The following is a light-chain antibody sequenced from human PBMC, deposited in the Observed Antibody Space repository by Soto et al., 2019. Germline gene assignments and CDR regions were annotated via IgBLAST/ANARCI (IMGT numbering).Light chain of an antibody. V-gene: IGKV3-20*01. Sequence: EIVLTQSPCTLSLSPGERATLSCRASQSVSSSYLAWYQQKPGQAPRLLIYGASNRATGIPDRFSGSGSGTDFTLTISRLEPEDFAVYYCQQYGRSPPTFGQGTNVEIK. CDR2: GAS. CDR1: QSVSSSY. CDR3: QQYGRSPPT. J-gene: IGKJ1*01.